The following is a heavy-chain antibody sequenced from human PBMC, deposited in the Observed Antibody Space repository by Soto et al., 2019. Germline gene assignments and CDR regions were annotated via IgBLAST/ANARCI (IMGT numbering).Heavy chain of an antibody. CDR2: INPSGGST. D-gene: IGHD3-22*01. CDR1: GYTFTSYY. CDR3: AREPMGYYYDSSGYYCLFDY. J-gene: IGHJ4*02. V-gene: IGHV1-46*01. Sequence: ASVKVSCKASGYTFTSYYMHWVRQAPGQGLEWMGIINPSGGSTSYAQKFQGRVTMTRDTSTSTVYMELSSLRSEDTAVYYCAREPMGYYYDSSGYYCLFDYWGQGTLVTSPQ.